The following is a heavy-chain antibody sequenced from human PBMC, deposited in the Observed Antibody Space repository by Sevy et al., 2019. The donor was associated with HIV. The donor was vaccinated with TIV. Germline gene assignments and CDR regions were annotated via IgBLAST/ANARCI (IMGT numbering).Heavy chain of an antibody. V-gene: IGHV4-59*01. CDR3: ARGAGSCYEGGIAFDI. CDR2: IYYSGST. D-gene: IGHD2-15*01. J-gene: IGHJ3*02. Sequence: SETLSLTCTVSGGSISSNYWSWIQQPPGKGLEWMGYIYYSGSTNYNPSLKSRVTISVDTSKNQFSLKLSSVTAADTAVYYCARGAGSCYEGGIAFDIWGQGTMVTVSS. CDR1: GGSISSNY.